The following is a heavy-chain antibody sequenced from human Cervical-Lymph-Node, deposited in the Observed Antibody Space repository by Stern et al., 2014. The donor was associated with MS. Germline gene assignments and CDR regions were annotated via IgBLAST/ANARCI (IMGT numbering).Heavy chain of an antibody. CDR3: ARDKEDTNMAFRYFDN. Sequence: QVHLVESGPGLVKPSQTLSLTCTVSGGSVGSGSHDWSWIRQPAGKGLEWIGRIYTTGSTYYNPSLKSRVSISIDTSTNQFSLKLTSVTAADTAVYYCARDKEDTNMAFRYFDNWGQGTLVTVSS. J-gene: IGHJ4*02. CDR2: IYTTGST. V-gene: IGHV4-61*02. D-gene: IGHD5-18*01. CDR1: GGSVGSGSHD.